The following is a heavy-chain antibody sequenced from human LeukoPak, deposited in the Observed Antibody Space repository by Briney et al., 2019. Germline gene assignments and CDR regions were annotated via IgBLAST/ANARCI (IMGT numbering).Heavy chain of an antibody. D-gene: IGHD3-22*01. J-gene: IGHJ3*02. V-gene: IGHV4-59*08. CDR3: ARLRRAHTYYYDSRGYYPYDSFDI. CDR1: GGSISDYY. Sequence: SETLSLTCTVSGGSISDYYWNWIRQPPGKALEWIAYIYNSETNYNPSLKSRLTISVDTSKNHFSLKLTSVTAADTAIYYCARLRRAHTYYYDSRGYYPYDSFDIWGQGTMVTVSS. CDR2: IYNSET.